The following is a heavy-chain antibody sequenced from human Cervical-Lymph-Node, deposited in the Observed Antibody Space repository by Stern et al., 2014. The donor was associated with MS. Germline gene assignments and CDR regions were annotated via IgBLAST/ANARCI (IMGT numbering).Heavy chain of an antibody. CDR3: AHSGYCSGGTCYVYGMDV. J-gene: IGHJ6*02. CDR2: IYWNGEK. Sequence: EESGPTLVKPTQTLTLTCTFSGFSVSSSEVGVGWIRQPPGEALEWLALIYWNGEKRYRPSLKNRLSITKDTSTNQVVLTMTNMDPVDTATYYCAHSGYCSGGTCYVYGMDVWGQGTTVTVSS. CDR1: GFSVSSSEVG. V-gene: IGHV2-5*01. D-gene: IGHD2-15*01.